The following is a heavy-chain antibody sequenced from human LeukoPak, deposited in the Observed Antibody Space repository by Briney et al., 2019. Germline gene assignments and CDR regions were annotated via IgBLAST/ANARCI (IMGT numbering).Heavy chain of an antibody. D-gene: IGHD3-9*01. V-gene: IGHV1-69*05. J-gene: IGHJ4*02. CDR1: GGTFSIYA. CDR2: IVPVSGAA. CDR3: ARAREKYYDILTGYYTFDY. Sequence: ASVKVSCKTSGGTFSIYAITWARQAPGQGLEGVGEIVPVSGAADYPQKFQGRVTLTTDASTSTAYMELNSLRSEDTAVYYCARAREKYYDILTGYYTFDYWGQGTRVTVTS.